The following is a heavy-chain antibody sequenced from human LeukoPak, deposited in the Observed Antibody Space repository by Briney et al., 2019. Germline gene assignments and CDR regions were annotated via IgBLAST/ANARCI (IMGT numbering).Heavy chain of an antibody. V-gene: IGHV1-24*01. D-gene: IGHD6-19*01. CDR2: FDPEDGET. CDR1: GYTLTELS. CDR3: ATNVLTGGWYGALSTRALDY. J-gene: IGHJ4*02. Sequence: GASVKVSCKVSGYTLTELSMHWVRQAPGKGLEWMGGFDPEDGETIYAQKFQGRVTMTEDTSTDTAYMELSSLRSEDTAVYYCATNVLTGGWYGALSTRALDYWGQGTLVTVSS.